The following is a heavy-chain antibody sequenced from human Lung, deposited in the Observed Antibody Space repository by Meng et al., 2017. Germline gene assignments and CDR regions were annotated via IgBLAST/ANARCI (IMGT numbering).Heavy chain of an antibody. CDR1: RVSCSDSD. J-gene: IGHJ3*02. CDR3: TIYIRGHI. CDR2: IGGRPKSYAA. V-gene: IGHV3-73*01. Sequence: MEDAGRVRVQAVWLLTRYCAVSRVSCSDSDIHWVRQAYGKGLEWVSRIGGRPKSYAAAYAATVRGRFTISRDDSRNTAYLQMNSLKTEDSAVYYCTIYIRGHIWGQGTMVTVSS. D-gene: IGHD6-19*01.